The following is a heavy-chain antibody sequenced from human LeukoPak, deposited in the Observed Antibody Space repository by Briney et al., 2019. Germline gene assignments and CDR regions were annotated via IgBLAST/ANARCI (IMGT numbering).Heavy chain of an antibody. CDR2: ISGSGGST. CDR1: EFTFSSYA. V-gene: IGHV3-23*01. D-gene: IGHD6-19*01. Sequence: GGSLRLSCAASEFTFSSYAMSWVRQAPGRGLEWVSAISGSGGSTYYADSVKGRFTISRDNSKNSLYLQMNSLRTEDTALYYCAKDIGAVAANGLGYWGQGTLVTVSS. J-gene: IGHJ4*02. CDR3: AKDIGAVAANGLGY.